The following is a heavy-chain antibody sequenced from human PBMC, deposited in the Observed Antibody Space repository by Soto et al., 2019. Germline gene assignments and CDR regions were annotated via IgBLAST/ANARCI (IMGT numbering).Heavy chain of an antibody. CDR3: ARRRGHSCGDVNPANWFDP. J-gene: IGHJ5*02. D-gene: IGHD3-10*01. CDR1: GDTFTKYV. V-gene: IGHV1-69*01. Sequence: QVQLVQSGAEVKQPGSSVKVSCKASGDTFTKYVVSWVRQAPGQGLEWMGGITPILGTLNYAQKFMGRFTIRAEESAHQVSMGLTSLISDDTAVYYSARRRGHSCGDVNPANWFDPWGPGTLVTVSS. CDR2: ITPILGTL.